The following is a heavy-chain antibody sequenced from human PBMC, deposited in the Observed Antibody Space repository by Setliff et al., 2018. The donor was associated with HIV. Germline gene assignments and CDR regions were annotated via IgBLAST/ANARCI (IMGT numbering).Heavy chain of an antibody. CDR3: ARRGTAGLDY. J-gene: IGHJ4*02. Sequence: PSETLSLTCAVYGGSFSGYYWSWIRQPPGKGLEWIGSIYHSGSTYNNPSLKSRVTISVDTSKNPFSLKLSSATAADTAVYYCARRGTAGLDYWGQGTLVTVSS. V-gene: IGHV4-34*01. CDR1: GGSFSGYY. D-gene: IGHD2-21*02. CDR2: IYHSGST.